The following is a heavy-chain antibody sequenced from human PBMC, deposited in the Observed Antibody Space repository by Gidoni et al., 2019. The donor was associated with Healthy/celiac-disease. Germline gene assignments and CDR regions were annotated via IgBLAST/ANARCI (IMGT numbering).Heavy chain of an antibody. CDR2: ISSSSSYI. Sequence: EVQLVESGGGLVKPGGSLRLSCAASGFTFSSYSRDWVRQATGKGLELVSSISSSSSYIYYADSVKGRFTISRDNAKNSLYLQMNSLRAEDTAVYYCARDQRYCSGGSCYSWVPDAFDIWGQGTMVTVSS. CDR3: ARDQRYCSGGSCYSWVPDAFDI. D-gene: IGHD2-15*01. J-gene: IGHJ3*02. V-gene: IGHV3-21*01. CDR1: GFTFSSYS.